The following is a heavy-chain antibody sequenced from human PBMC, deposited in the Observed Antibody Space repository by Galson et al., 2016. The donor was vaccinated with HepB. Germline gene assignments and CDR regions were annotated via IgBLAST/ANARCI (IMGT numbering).Heavy chain of an antibody. J-gene: IGHJ5*02. D-gene: IGHD3/OR15-3a*01. V-gene: IGHV3-74*01. CDR2: INSDGSSA. Sequence: SLRLSCAASGFTFSSYWMHWVRQAPGKGLVWVSRINSDGSSARYAASVEGRFTISSENVKNTLYLQLNSLRAEDAAVYYCARARKRDSWRSLGLEVGDNWFDLWGQGTLVAVSS. CDR3: ARARKRDSWRSLGLEVGDNWFDL. CDR1: GFTFSSYW.